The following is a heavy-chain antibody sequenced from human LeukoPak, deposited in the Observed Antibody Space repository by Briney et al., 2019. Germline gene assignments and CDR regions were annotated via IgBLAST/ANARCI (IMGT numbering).Heavy chain of an antibody. V-gene: IGHV3-7*01. CDR1: GFTFSSYW. D-gene: IGHD6-6*01. CDR2: IKQDGSEK. J-gene: IGHJ4*02. CDR3: ARVLLPPQYYYSSSSVQPFDY. Sequence: GGSLRLSCAASGFTFSSYWMSWVRQAPGKGQEWVANIKQDGSEKYYVDSVKGRFTISRDNAKNSLYLQMNSLRAEDTAVYYCARVLLPPQYYYSSSSVQPFDYWGQGTLVTVSS.